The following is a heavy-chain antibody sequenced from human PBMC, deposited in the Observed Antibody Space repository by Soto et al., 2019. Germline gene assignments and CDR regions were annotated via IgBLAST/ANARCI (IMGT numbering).Heavy chain of an antibody. CDR1: DFNFSSYA. Sequence: PGGSLRLSCAASDFNFSSYAMSWVRQAPGKGLEWVSGIHASGGSTYYADSVRGRFTISRDNSKNTLFLQMNSLRAEDTAVYYCARNSQYDFWTGYSNPFYFWGPGTLVTVSS. D-gene: IGHD3-3*01. CDR3: ARNSQYDFWTGYSNPFYF. J-gene: IGHJ4*02. CDR2: IHASGGST. V-gene: IGHV3-23*01.